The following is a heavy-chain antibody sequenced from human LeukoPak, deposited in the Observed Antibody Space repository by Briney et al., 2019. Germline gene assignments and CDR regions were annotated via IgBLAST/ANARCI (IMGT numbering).Heavy chain of an antibody. J-gene: IGHJ1*01. D-gene: IGHD7-27*01. Sequence: GASVEVSCKASGGTFSSYAISWVRQAPGQGLEWMGGIIPIFGTANYAQKFQGRVTITADKSTRTAYMELSSLRSEDTAVYYCARDHDLTGIYEYLKYWGQGTLVTVSS. V-gene: IGHV1-69*06. CDR1: GGTFSSYA. CDR2: IIPIFGTA. CDR3: ARDHDLTGIYEYLKY.